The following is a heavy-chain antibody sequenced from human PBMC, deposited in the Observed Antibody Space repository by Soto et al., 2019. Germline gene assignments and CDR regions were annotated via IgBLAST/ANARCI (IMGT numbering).Heavy chain of an antibody. Sequence: QVQLMQSGAEVKKPGASVKVSCKASGYIFTNYYIHWVRQAPGQGLEWMAIINPLPTSGSTNYAQEFQGRVTVTRDTSTSTVYMELNSLRSDDTAIYYCARDLAAAAYWGQGTLVTVSS. D-gene: IGHD6-13*01. CDR2: INPLPTSGST. V-gene: IGHV1-46*01. CDR1: GYIFTNYY. CDR3: ARDLAAAAY. J-gene: IGHJ4*02.